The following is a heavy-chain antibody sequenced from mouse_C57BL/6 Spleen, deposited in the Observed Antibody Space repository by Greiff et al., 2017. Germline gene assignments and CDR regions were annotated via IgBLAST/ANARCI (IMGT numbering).Heavy chain of an antibody. Sequence: VHLVESGPELVKPGASVKISCKASGYAFSSSWMNWVKQRPGKGLEWIGRIYPGDGDTNYNGKFKGKATLTADKSSSTAYMQLSSLTSEDSAVYFCARDLLLLYWYFDVWGTGTTVTVSS. D-gene: IGHD1-1*01. CDR2: IYPGDGDT. J-gene: IGHJ1*03. V-gene: IGHV1-82*01. CDR1: GYAFSSSW. CDR3: ARDLLLLYWYFDV.